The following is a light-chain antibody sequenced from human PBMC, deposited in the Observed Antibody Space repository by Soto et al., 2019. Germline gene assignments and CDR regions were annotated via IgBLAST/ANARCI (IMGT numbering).Light chain of an antibody. CDR3: QSYDNSLSGVV. Sequence: QSVLTQPPSVSGAPGQRVTISCTGSSSNIGAGYDVHWYQQLPGTAPKLLIYVKSNRPSGIPDRFSGSKSGTSASLAITGLQAEDEADYYCQSYDNSLSGVVFGGGTKLTVL. CDR1: SSNIGAGYD. V-gene: IGLV1-40*01. J-gene: IGLJ2*01. CDR2: VKS.